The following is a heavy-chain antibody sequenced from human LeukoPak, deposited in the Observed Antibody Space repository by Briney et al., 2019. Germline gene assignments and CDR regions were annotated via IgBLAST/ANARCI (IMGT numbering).Heavy chain of an antibody. Sequence: ASVKVSCKVSGYTLTELSMHWVRQAPGKGLEWMGGFDPEDGETIYAQKFQGRVTMTEDTATDTAYMELSSLRSEDTAVYYCARLWFGDQDYYYYYMDVWGKGTTVTVSS. CDR1: GYTLTELS. V-gene: IGHV1-24*01. CDR2: FDPEDGET. D-gene: IGHD3-10*01. CDR3: ARLWFGDQDYYYYYMDV. J-gene: IGHJ6*03.